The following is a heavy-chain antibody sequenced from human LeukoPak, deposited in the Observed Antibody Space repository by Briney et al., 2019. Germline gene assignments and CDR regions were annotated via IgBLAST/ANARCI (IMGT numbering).Heavy chain of an antibody. V-gene: IGHV1-2*02. J-gene: IGHJ4*02. CDR1: GYTFTAYY. D-gene: IGHD2/OR15-2a*01. CDR3: ARAIGLRLSDY. Sequence: ASVKVSSTAPGYTFTAYYMNWGRQAPGQGLDWMGWINPNSGGTNYAQKFQGRVTMTRDTSISTAYMELSRLRSDDTAVYYCARAIGLRLSDYWGQGTLVTVSS. CDR2: INPNSGGT.